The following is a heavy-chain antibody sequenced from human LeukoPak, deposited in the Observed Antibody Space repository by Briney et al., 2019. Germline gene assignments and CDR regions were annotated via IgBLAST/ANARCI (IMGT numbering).Heavy chain of an antibody. D-gene: IGHD2-2*01. J-gene: IGHJ4*02. CDR1: GGSISSGDYY. CDR3: ASFCSSTSCYGGY. CDR2: IYYSGST. Sequence: PSQTLSLTCTVSGGSISSGDYYWSWIRQPPGKGLEWIRYIYYSGSTYYNPSLKSRVTISVDTSKNQFSLKLSSVTAADTAVYYCASFCSSTSCYGGYWGQGTLVTVSS. V-gene: IGHV4-30-4*01.